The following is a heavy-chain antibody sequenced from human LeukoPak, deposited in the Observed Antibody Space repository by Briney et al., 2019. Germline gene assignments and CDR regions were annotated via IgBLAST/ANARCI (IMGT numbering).Heavy chain of an antibody. CDR2: ISSGSNYI. J-gene: IGHJ4*02. CDR3: ARGFEIFDY. CDR1: GFTFSSYS. V-gene: IGHV3-21*01. D-gene: IGHD3-9*01. Sequence: GGSLRLSCAASGFTFSSYSMNWVRQAPGKGLEWVSSISSGSNYIYYADSVKGRFTISRDNAKNSLYLQMNSLRDDDTAVYYCARGFEIFDYWGQGTLVTVSS.